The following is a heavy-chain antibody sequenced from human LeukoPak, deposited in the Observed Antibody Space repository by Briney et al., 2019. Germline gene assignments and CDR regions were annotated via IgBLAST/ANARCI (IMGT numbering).Heavy chain of an antibody. CDR3: ARVGSVVVPAATHYYFDY. D-gene: IGHD2-2*01. J-gene: IGHJ4*02. CDR2: ISYDGSNK. Sequence: GGSLRLSCAASGFTFSSYAMHWVRQAPGKGLEWVAVISYDGSNKYYADSVKGRFTISRDNSKNTLYLQMNSLRAEDTAVYYCARVGSVVVPAATHYYFDYWGQGTLVTVSS. CDR1: GFTFSSYA. V-gene: IGHV3-30*14.